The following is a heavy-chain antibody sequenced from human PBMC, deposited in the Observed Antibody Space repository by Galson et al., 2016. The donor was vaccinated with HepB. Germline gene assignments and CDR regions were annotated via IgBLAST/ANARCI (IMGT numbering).Heavy chain of an antibody. CDR2: IKQDGSEE. CDR1: GFTLSSYW. J-gene: IGHJ4*02. Sequence: LRLFCAASGFTLSSYWMSWVRQAPGKGLEWVANIKQDGSEEYYVDSVKGRFTISRDNAKNSVYLQMNSLRDEDTAVYYCARDGGGGYNLDYWGQGTLVTISS. D-gene: IGHD5-24*01. CDR3: ARDGGGGYNLDY. V-gene: IGHV3-7*01.